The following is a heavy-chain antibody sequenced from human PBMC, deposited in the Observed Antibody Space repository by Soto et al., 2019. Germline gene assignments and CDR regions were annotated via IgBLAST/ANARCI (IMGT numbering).Heavy chain of an antibody. J-gene: IGHJ4*02. CDR3: ARQVDSGYDPAADFDY. CDR1: GGSFSGYY. Sequence: SETLSLTCAVYGGSFSGYYWSWIRQPPGKGLEWIGEINHSGSTNYNPSLKSRVTISVDTSKNQFSLKLSSVTAADTAVYYCARQVDSGYDPAADFDYWGQGTLVTVSS. D-gene: IGHD5-12*01. CDR2: INHSGST. V-gene: IGHV4-34*01.